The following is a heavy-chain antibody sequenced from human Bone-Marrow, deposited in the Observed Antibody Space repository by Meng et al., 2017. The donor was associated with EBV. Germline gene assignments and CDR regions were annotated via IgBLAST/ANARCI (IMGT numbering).Heavy chain of an antibody. D-gene: IGHD6-19*01. Sequence: LQLQESGPGRVKPSETLSPTCTVSGGSISSSSYYWGWIRQPPGKGLEWIGSIYYSGSTYYNPSLKSRVTVSVDTSKNQFSLRLTSVTAADTAVYYCARPFPSWQSPRLDPIGAWGQGTLVTVSS. CDR1: GGSISSSSYY. V-gene: IGHV4-39*01. J-gene: IGHJ5*02. CDR2: IYYSGST. CDR3: ARPFPSWQSPRLDPIGA.